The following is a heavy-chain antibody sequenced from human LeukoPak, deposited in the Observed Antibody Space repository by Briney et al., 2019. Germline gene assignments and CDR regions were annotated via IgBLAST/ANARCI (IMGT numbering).Heavy chain of an antibody. CDR3: ARVHYYDNSGYWFFDY. D-gene: IGHD3-22*01. Sequence: PSETLSLTCTVSGGSISSNTHFWGWIRQPPGKGLEWIGRIYITGSTNYNPSLKSRVSMSLDTSKNQLSLKLSSVTAADTAVYYCARVHYYDNSGYWFFDYWGQGTLVTVSS. CDR2: IYITGST. V-gene: IGHV4-39*07. CDR1: GGSISSNTHF. J-gene: IGHJ4*02.